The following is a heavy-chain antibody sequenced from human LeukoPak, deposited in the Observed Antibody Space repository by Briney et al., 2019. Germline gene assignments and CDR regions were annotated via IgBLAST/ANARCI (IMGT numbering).Heavy chain of an antibody. Sequence: GGSLRLSCAVSGFTFSGFWMSWSRQAPGKGLEWVASINSDGSEGYYADVVKGRFTISRDNAKNSLYLQINSLRAEDTAVYYCAKEGSLGGDYGDYPVLDIWGRGTMVTVSS. CDR2: INSDGSEG. V-gene: IGHV3-7*03. J-gene: IGHJ3*02. D-gene: IGHD4-17*01. CDR3: AKEGSLGGDYGDYPVLDI. CDR1: GFTFSGFW.